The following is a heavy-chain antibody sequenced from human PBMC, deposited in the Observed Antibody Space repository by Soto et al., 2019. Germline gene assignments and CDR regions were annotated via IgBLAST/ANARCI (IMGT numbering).Heavy chain of an antibody. V-gene: IGHV3-23*01. D-gene: IGHD3-9*01. CDR3: ANLPYFDWPLYYYYGMDV. CDR2: ISGSGGST. CDR1: GFTFSSYA. J-gene: IGHJ6*02. Sequence: GGSLRLSCAASGFTFSSYAMSWVRQAPGKGLEWVSAISGSGGSTYYADSVKGRFTISRDNSKNTLYLQMNSLRAEDTAVYYCANLPYFDWPLYYYYGMDVWGQGTTVTVSS.